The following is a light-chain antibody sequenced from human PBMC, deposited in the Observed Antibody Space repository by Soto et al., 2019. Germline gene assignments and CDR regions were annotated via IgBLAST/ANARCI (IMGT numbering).Light chain of an antibody. Sequence: EIVLPQSPGSLSLSPGERATLSCRASQSVDNTFFSWYQKKPGQAPRLLLYGVSKRATGIADRFSGSACGTYFTLTISRLEPEEVAFYYCQQYMSSVTFGQGTRVEIK. CDR2: GVS. J-gene: IGKJ1*01. CDR1: QSVDNTF. CDR3: QQYMSSVT. V-gene: IGKV3-20*01.